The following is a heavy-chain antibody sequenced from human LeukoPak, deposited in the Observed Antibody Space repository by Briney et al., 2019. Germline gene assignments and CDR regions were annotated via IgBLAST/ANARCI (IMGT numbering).Heavy chain of an antibody. Sequence: SETLSLTCTVSGGSISSYYWSWIRQPPGKGLEWIGYIYYSGSTNYNPSLKSRVTISVDTSKNQFSLKLSSVTAADTAVYYCARAIGYCSCGSCYSNWFDPWGQGTLVTVSS. CDR1: GGSISSYY. J-gene: IGHJ5*02. CDR3: ARAIGYCSCGSCYSNWFDP. CDR2: IYYSGST. D-gene: IGHD2-15*01. V-gene: IGHV4-59*08.